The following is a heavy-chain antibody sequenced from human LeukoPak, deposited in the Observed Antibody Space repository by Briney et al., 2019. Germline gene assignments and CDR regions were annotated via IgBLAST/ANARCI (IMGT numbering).Heavy chain of an antibody. J-gene: IGHJ4*02. V-gene: IGHV4-34*01. CDR3: ARVRMDSSSAHFDY. Sequence: SETLSLTCAVYGGSFSGYYWSWIRQPPGKGLEWIGEINHSGSTNYNPSLKSRVTISVDTSKNQFSLKLSSVTAADTAVYYCARVRMDSSSAHFDYWGQGTLVTVSS. CDR2: INHSGST. D-gene: IGHD6-13*01. CDR1: GGSFSGYY.